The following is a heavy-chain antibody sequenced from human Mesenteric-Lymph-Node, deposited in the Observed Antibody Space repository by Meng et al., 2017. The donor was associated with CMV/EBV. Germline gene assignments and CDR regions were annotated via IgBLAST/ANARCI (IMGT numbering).Heavy chain of an antibody. V-gene: IGHV3-33*01. CDR1: GFTFSNYG. CDR2: IWYDGSNE. D-gene: IGHD6-6*01. CDR3: ARWYSRSSGWFDP. Sequence: GGSLRLSCEASGFTFSNYGFHWVRQAPGKGLEWVAAIWYDGSNEYYADSVKGRVTISRDNSRNTLYLQMNSLRAEDTAVYYCARWYSRSSGWFDPWGQGTLVTVSS. J-gene: IGHJ5*02.